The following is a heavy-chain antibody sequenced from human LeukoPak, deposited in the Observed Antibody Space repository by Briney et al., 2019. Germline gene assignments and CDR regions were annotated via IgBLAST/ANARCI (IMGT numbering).Heavy chain of an antibody. V-gene: IGHV1-2*02. Sequence: ASVKVSCKASGCPFTAYYMHWVRQAPGQGLEWMGWINPNNGDTIYREKFQGRVTMTRDTSISTVYMELSGLRSDDTAVYYCARVLAYGSGNSNDYWGQGTLVTVSS. J-gene: IGHJ4*02. CDR1: GCPFTAYY. CDR3: ARVLAYGSGNSNDY. CDR2: INPNNGDT. D-gene: IGHD3-10*01.